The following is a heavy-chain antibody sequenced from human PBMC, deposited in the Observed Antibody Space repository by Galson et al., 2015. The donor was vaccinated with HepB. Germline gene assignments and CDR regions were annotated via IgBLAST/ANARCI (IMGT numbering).Heavy chain of an antibody. CDR2: IAHDGKTE. CDR3: ARSITMVRINTPDY. D-gene: IGHD3-10*01. CDR1: GFTFSSYA. J-gene: IGHJ4*02. Sequence: SLRLSCAASGFTFSSYAVHWVRQAPGKGLEWVAVIAHDGKTEYYADAVRGRVTISRDNSNNTLYLQLNSPRLEDTAVYYCARSITMVRINTPDYWGQGTLVIVSS. V-gene: IGHV3-30*17.